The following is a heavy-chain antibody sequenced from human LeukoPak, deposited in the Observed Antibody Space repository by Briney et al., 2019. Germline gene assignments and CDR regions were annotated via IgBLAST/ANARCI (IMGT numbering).Heavy chain of an antibody. Sequence: GASVKVSCKASGGTFNSYAISWVRQAPGQGLEWMGGIIPIFGTANYAQKFQGRVTITADESTSTAYMELSSLRSEDTAVYYCARSHSSSLDPFDYWGQGTLVTVSS. J-gene: IGHJ4*02. D-gene: IGHD6-6*01. CDR3: ARSHSSSLDPFDY. V-gene: IGHV1-69*13. CDR2: IIPIFGTA. CDR1: GGTFNSYA.